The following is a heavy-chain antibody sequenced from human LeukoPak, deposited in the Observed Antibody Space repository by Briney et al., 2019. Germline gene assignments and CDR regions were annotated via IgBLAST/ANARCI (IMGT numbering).Heavy chain of an antibody. J-gene: IGHJ4*02. V-gene: IGHV3-21*01. CDR2: ISSTSTYI. CDR3: ARVDLGGSCSRTTCYATY. D-gene: IGHD2-2*01. Sequence: TGGSLRLSCTASGFTFSSYTINWVRQAPGKGLEWVSSISSTSTYIYYADSVKGRFTISRDNAKNPLYLQMNSLSAEDTAVYYCARVDLGGSCSRTTCYATYWGQGILVTVSS. CDR1: GFTFSSYT.